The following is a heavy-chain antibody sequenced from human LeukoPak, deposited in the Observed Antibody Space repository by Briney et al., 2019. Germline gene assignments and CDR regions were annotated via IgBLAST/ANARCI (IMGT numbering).Heavy chain of an antibody. CDR1: GFTFDDYG. J-gene: IGHJ1*01. V-gene: IGHV3-74*01. Sequence: GGSLRLSCAASGFTFDDYGMSWVRHAPGKGLEWVSRINSDGSSTSYADSVKGRFTISRDNAKNSLYLQMNSLRAEDTAVYYCARSFYQLLSHWGQGTLVSVSS. CDR3: ARSFYQLLSH. CDR2: INSDGSST. D-gene: IGHD5-18*01.